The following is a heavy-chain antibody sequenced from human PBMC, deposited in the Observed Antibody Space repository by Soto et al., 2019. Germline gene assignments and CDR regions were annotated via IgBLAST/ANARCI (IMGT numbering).Heavy chain of an antibody. J-gene: IGHJ4*02. Sequence: PGGSLRLSCAASGFTFFSYGMHWVRQAPGKGLEWVAVISYDGSNKYYGDSMKGRFTISRDNSKNTLYLQMNSLRADDTAVYYCAKDRAGDIYVAARSGLDYWGQGTLVTV. CDR1: GFTFFSYG. CDR2: ISYDGSNK. D-gene: IGHD3-3*01. V-gene: IGHV3-30*18. CDR3: AKDRAGDIYVAARSGLDY.